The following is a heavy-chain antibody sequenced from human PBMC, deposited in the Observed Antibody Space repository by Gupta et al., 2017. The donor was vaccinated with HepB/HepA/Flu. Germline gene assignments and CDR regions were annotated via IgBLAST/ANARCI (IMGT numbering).Heavy chain of an antibody. CDR1: GVLFSSGG. D-gene: IGHD3-10*02. Sequence: EVQLEEYGGGVVYPGASRRLYCEASGVLFSSGGFPGVRQFPGKRPWWVARITGDGSVINDACSVRGLFIISRDNPRNTLYLQLKSLRVDDSGTYFWSRCSGLKILADWGLVTLVPVS. CDR3: SRCSGLKILAD. J-gene: IGHJ4*02. CDR2: ITGDGSVI. V-gene: IGHV3-74*01.